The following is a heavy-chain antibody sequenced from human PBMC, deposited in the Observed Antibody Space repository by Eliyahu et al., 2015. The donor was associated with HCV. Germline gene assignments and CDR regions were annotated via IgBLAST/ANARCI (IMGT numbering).Heavy chain of an antibody. D-gene: IGHD6-19*01. CDR2: INPNSGGT. CDR3: ARLSSGWPYFDF. Sequence: QVQLVQSGAEVKKPGASVKVXXXASGXTFTGYYMHWVRQXPGQGLEWMGWINPNSGGTYYAQKFQGRVTMARDTSISTAYMELSRLRSDDTAVYYCARLSSGWPYFDFWGQGTLVTVSS. V-gene: IGHV1-2*02. J-gene: IGHJ4*02. CDR1: GXTFTGYY.